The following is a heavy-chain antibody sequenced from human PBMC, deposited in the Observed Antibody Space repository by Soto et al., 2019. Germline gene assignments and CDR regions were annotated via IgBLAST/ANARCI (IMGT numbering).Heavy chain of an antibody. D-gene: IGHD2-15*01. CDR2: ISSSSSTI. Sequence: GGSLRLSCAASGFTFSSYSMNWVRQAPGKGLEWVSYISSSSSTIYYADSVKGRFTISRDNAKNSLYLQMNSLRAEDTAVYFAVVAVTAAFDIWGQGTMVTVSS. V-gene: IGHV3-48*01. J-gene: IGHJ3*02. CDR3: VVAVTAAFDI. CDR1: GFTFSSYS.